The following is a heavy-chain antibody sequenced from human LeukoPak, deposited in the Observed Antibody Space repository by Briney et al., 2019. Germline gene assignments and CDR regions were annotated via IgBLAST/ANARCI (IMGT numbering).Heavy chain of an antibody. D-gene: IGHD6-19*01. Sequence: GGSLRLSCAASGFTFSSYAMSWVRQAPGKGLEWVSAISGSGGSTYYADSVKGRFTISRDNSKNTLYLQMNSLRAEDTAVYYCAKVGYEQWLADNWFDPWGQRTLVTVSS. CDR3: AKVGYEQWLADNWFDP. V-gene: IGHV3-23*01. CDR1: GFTFSSYA. CDR2: ISGSGGST. J-gene: IGHJ5*02.